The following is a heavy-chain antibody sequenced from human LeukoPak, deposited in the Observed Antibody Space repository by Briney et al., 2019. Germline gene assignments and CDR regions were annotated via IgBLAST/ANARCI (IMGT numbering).Heavy chain of an antibody. D-gene: IGHD6-19*01. CDR2: IYPGDSDT. V-gene: IGHV5-51*01. CDR3: ARTGYTSGWYVGSSDY. Sequence: GAALEICCEGSGYSFTSYWNGWGRPMAEKGQGRRGIIYPGDSDTRYSPSFQGQVTISADKSISTAYLQWSSLKASDTAMYYCARTGYTSGWYVGSSDYWGQGTLVTVSS. J-gene: IGHJ4*02. CDR1: GYSFTSYW.